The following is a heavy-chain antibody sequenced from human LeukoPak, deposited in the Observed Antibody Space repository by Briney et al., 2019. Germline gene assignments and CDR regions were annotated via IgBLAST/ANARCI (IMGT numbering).Heavy chain of an antibody. CDR1: GGSISSYY. D-gene: IGHD2-15*01. Sequence: SETLSLTCTVSGGSISSYYWSWIRQPPGKGLEWIGYIYYGGSTNYNPSLKSRVTISVDTSKNQFSLKLSSVTAADTAVYYCARDAPVNCSGGSCPFDYWGQGTLVTVSS. V-gene: IGHV4-59*01. CDR3: ARDAPVNCSGGSCPFDY. CDR2: IYYGGST. J-gene: IGHJ4*02.